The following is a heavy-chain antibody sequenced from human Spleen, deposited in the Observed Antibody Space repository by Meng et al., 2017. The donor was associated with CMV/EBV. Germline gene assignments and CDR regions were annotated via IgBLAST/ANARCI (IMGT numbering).Heavy chain of an antibody. D-gene: IGHD3-3*01. CDR1: TSGGC. V-gene: IGHV2-5*02. Sequence: TSGGCVGWIRQLPGQALEWLALIYWDDDDRYSPSLKSRLTITKDTSKTQVFLTMTNMDPVDTATYYCAHRRRDFDFWSGDSNWFDPWGQGILVTVSS. CDR3: AHRRRDFDFWSGDSNWFDP. J-gene: IGHJ5*02. CDR2: IYWDDDD.